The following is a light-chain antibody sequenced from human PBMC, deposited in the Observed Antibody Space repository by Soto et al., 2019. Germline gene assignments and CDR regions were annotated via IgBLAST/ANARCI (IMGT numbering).Light chain of an antibody. Sequence: DIQMTQSPSTLSATAGDRATITCRASQSISSWLAWYQHKPGKAPKLLIYDASNLDSGVPSRFSGSGSGTEFSLTISNLQPDDCATYYCQQYDNYWSFGQGTRVEIK. CDR2: DAS. CDR3: QQYDNYWS. CDR1: QSISSW. J-gene: IGKJ1*01. V-gene: IGKV1-5*01.